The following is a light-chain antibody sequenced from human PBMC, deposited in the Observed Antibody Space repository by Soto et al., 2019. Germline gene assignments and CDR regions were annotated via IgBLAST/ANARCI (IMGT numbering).Light chain of an antibody. V-gene: IGLV2-11*01. CDR2: DVS. Sequence: QPALTQPGSVWGSPGQSVTISCTGTSSDVGGYDFVSWYQQHPGKAPKLMISDVSKRPSGVPDRFSGSKSGNTASLTISGLQAADEADYYCCSYAGDLALFGGGTKVTVL. J-gene: IGLJ2*01. CDR3: CSYAGDLAL. CDR1: SSDVGGYDF.